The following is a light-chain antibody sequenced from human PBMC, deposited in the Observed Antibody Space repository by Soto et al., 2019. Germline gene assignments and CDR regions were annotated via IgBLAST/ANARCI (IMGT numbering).Light chain of an antibody. J-gene: IGKJ1*01. Sequence: DIQMTQSPSTLSASVGDRVTITCRASQSISSWLAWYQQKPGKAPKLLIYKASSLESGVPSRFSGSGSGTEFTLTISSLQPDDFATYYCQQRWTFGQGPKVDIK. CDR1: QSISSW. CDR3: QQRWT. CDR2: KAS. V-gene: IGKV1-5*03.